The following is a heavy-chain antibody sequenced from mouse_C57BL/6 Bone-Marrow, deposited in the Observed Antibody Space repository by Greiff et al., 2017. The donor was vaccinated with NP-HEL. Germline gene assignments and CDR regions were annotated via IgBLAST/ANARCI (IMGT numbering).Heavy chain of an antibody. D-gene: IGHD2-4*01. CDR3: ARRGYDYDEFAY. J-gene: IGHJ3*01. Sequence: VKLQQPGAELVKPGASVKLSCKASGYTFTSYWMQWVKQRPGQGLEWIGEIDPSDSYTNYNQKFKGKATLTVDTSSSTAYMQLSSLTSEDSAVYYCARRGYDYDEFAYWGQGTLVTVSA. V-gene: IGHV1-50*01. CDR2: IDPSDSYT. CDR1: GYTFTSYW.